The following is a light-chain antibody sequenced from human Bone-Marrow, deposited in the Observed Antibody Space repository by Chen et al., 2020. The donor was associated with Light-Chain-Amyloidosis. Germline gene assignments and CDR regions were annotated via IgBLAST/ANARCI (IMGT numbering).Light chain of an antibody. CDR2: GSS. V-gene: IGKV3-20*01. CDR1: QAISSNY. J-gene: IGKJ4*01. CDR3: QQYGTSPLT. Sequence: EIVLTQSPGTLSLSPGEGANLSCRASQAISSNYLTWYQQKFGQAPRLLIYGSSSRATGIPDGFTGSGSGSAYTLTINRLEPEDFAMYYCQQYGTSPLTFGGGTKVEI.